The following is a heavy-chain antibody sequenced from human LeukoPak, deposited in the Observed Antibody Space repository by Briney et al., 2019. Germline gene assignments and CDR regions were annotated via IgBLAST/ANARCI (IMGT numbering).Heavy chain of an antibody. CDR1: GGSFSGFY. J-gene: IGHJ5*02. CDR2: ISHSGTT. CDR3: ARTLFPNWFDP. V-gene: IGHV4-34*01. Sequence: SETLSLTCAVYGGSFSGFYWSWIRQPPGKGLEWIGEISHSGTTYYNPSLKSRVTVSVDTSKSQFSLRLSSVTAADTAVYYCARTLFPNWFDPWGQGILVTVSS.